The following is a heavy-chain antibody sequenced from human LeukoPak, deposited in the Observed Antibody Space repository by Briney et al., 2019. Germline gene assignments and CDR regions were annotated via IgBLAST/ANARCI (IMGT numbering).Heavy chain of an antibody. Sequence: GGSLRLSCAASGFTFRSYGMHWVRQAPGKGLEWVAFIRYDGSNKYYADSVKGRFTISRDNSKNTLYLQMNSLRAEDAAVYYCAKVPRRKVDAFDIWGQGTMVTVSS. J-gene: IGHJ3*02. V-gene: IGHV3-30*02. CDR1: GFTFRSYG. CDR2: IRYDGSNK. CDR3: AKVPRRKVDAFDI.